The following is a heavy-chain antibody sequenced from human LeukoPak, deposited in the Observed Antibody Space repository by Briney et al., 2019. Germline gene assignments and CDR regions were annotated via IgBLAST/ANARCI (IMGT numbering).Heavy chain of an antibody. Sequence: ASVKVSCKASGYTFIGYHMHWVRQAPGQGLEWMGWINPKSGGTNYAQKFQGRVTMTRDTSISTAYMELSSLRSEDTAVYYCARGRTMVRGPTGYWGQGTLVTVSS. CDR2: INPKSGGT. V-gene: IGHV1-2*02. J-gene: IGHJ4*02. CDR1: GYTFIGYH. D-gene: IGHD3-10*01. CDR3: ARGRTMVRGPTGY.